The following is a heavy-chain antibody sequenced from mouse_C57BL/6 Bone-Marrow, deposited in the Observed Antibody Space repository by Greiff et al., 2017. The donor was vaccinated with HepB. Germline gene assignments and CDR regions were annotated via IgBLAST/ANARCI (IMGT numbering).Heavy chain of an antibody. CDR1: GYTFTSYW. D-gene: IGHD1-3*01. J-gene: IGHJ1*03. V-gene: IGHV1-69*01. CDR3: ASKGVVCHHWYFDV. Sequence: QVQLQQPGAELVMPGASVKLSCKASGYTFTSYWMHWVKQRPGQGLEWIGEIDPSDSYTNYNQKFKGKSTLTVDKSSSTAYMQLSSLTSEDSAVYYCASKGVVCHHWYFDVWGTGTTVTVSS. CDR2: IDPSDSYT.